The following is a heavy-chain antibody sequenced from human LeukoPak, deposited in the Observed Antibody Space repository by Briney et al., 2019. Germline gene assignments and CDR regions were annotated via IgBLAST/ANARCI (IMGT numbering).Heavy chain of an antibody. CDR3: ARHSSGWYGTRIDY. CDR2: IYYSGST. CDR1: GGSIRSSSYY. J-gene: IGHJ4*02. V-gene: IGHV4-39*01. D-gene: IGHD6-19*01. Sequence: PSETLSLTCTVSGGSIRSSSYYWGWIRQPPGKGLEWIGSIYYSGSTYYNPSLKTRVTISVDTSKNQFSLKLSSVTAADTAVYYCARHSSGWYGTRIDYWGQGTLVTVSS.